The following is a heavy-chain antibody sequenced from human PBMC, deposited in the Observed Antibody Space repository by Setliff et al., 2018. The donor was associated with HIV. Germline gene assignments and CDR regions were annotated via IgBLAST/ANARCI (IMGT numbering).Heavy chain of an antibody. Sequence: PSETLSLTCTVSGDSISNYHWSWIRQPPGKRLEFIGFFHHSGSPIYNPSLDSRVNISVDTSKHQFSLNLISVTSADTAVYYCARSLARGYWYFSHWGRGSLVTVSS. CDR2: FHHSGSP. V-gene: IGHV4-59*13. CDR3: ARSLARGYWYFSH. CDR1: GDSISNYH. D-gene: IGHD6-6*01. J-gene: IGHJ2*01.